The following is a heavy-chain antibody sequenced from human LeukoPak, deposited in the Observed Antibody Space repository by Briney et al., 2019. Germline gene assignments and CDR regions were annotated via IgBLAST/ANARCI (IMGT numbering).Heavy chain of an antibody. D-gene: IGHD3-10*01. CDR1: GGSFSGYY. V-gene: IGHV4-59*01. CDR2: IYYSGST. J-gene: IGHJ5*02. CDR3: ARDRYYYGSGRDFNWFDP. Sequence: SETLSLTCAVYGGSFSGYYWSWIRQPPGKGLEWIGYIYYSGSTNYNPSLKSRVTISVKTSKNQFSLKLSSVTAADTAVYYCARDRYYYGSGRDFNWFDPWGQGTLVTVSS.